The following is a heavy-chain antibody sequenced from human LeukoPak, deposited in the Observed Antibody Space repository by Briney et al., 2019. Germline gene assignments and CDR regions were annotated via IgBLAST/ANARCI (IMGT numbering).Heavy chain of an antibody. J-gene: IGHJ5*02. D-gene: IGHD1-7*01. V-gene: IGHV1-2*02. CDR1: GGTFSSYA. CDR3: ARGTHGIP. CDR2: INPNSGGT. Sequence: ASVKVSCKASGGTFSSYAISWVRQAPGQGLEWMGWINPNSGGTNYAQKFQGRVTMTRDTSISTAYMELSRLRSDDTAVYYCARGTHGIPWGQGTQVTVSS.